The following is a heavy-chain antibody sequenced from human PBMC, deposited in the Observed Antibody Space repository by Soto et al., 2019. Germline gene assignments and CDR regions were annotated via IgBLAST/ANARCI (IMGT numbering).Heavy chain of an antibody. V-gene: IGHV1-69*13. CDR1: GGTFSSYA. J-gene: IGHJ5*02. CDR2: IIPIFGTA. D-gene: IGHD2-21*02. Sequence: ASVKVSCKASGGTFSSYAISWVRQAPGQGLEWMGGIIPIFGTANYAQKFQGRVTITADESTGTAYMELSSLRSEDTAVYYCARDTDCGGDCPYWFDPWGQGTLVTVS. CDR3: ARDTDCGGDCPYWFDP.